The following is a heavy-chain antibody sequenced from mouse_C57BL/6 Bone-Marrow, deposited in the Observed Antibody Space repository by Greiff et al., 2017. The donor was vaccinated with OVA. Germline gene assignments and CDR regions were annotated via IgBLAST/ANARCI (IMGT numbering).Heavy chain of an antibody. J-gene: IGHJ1*03. V-gene: IGHV5-17*01. D-gene: IGHD2-1*01. CDR1: GFTFSDSG. Sequence: EVKLMESGGGLVKPGGSLKLSCAASGFTFSDSGMHWVRQAPAKGLEWVAYISSGSSTIYYADTVKGRFTISRDNAKNTLFLQMTSLRSEDTAMYYCARLGIYYGNYSWYFDVWGTGTTVTVSS. CDR3: ARLGIYYGNYSWYFDV. CDR2: ISSGSSTI.